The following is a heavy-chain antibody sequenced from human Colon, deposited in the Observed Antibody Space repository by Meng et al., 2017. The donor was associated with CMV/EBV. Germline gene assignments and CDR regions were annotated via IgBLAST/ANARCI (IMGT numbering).Heavy chain of an antibody. Sequence: GGSLRLSCAASGFNFSDYYMGWIRQAPGKGLEWTSFISSTGFTIYYEDSLRGRFTISRDNANNSLYLQMNNLRAEDTAIYYCTRGRDQVDIWGQGTTVTVSS. CDR1: GFNFSDYY. CDR2: ISSTGFTI. V-gene: IGHV3-11*01. J-gene: IGHJ6*02. D-gene: IGHD2-2*01. CDR3: TRGRDQVDI.